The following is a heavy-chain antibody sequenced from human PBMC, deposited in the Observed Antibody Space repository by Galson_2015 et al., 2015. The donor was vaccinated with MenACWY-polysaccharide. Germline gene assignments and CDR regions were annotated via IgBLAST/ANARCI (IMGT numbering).Heavy chain of an antibody. CDR3: ARDWETGSDYEV. Sequence: SVKVSCKASGYTFTSHPLHWVRRAPGQRFEWMGWINAGNGHTKYSQHFQGRVTITRNTSANIVFMELNSLRNEDTAVYYCARDWETGSDYEVWGQGTLVTVSS. V-gene: IGHV1-3*01. D-gene: IGHD5-12*01. CDR1: GYTFTSHP. J-gene: IGHJ4*02. CDR2: INAGNGHT.